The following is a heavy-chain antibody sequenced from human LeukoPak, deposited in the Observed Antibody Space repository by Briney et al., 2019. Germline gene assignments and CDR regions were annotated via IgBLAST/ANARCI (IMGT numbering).Heavy chain of an antibody. CDR1: GGTFSSYA. CDR3: ARAPGKSYYYYYYGMDV. D-gene: IGHD1-1*01. CDR2: IIPIFGTA. Sequence: GASVKVSCKASGGTFSSYAISWVRQAPGQGLEWMGGIIPIFGTAIYAQKFQGRITISADKSTSTAYMEVNSLRSEDTAVYYCARAPGKSYYYYYYGMDVWGQGTTVTVSS. V-gene: IGHV1-69*06. J-gene: IGHJ6*02.